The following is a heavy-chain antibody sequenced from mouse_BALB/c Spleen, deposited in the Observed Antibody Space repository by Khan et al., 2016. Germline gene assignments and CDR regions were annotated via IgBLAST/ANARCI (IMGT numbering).Heavy chain of an antibody. V-gene: IGHV2-9*02. Sequence: QVQLKESGPGLVAPSQSLSITCTVSGFSLANYGVHWVRQPPGKGLEWLGVIWAGGSTNYNSALMSRLSISNDNSKSQVFFKMNSQQTYATAMYCCACPLLRLKAWFAYWGQGTLVTVS. CDR2: IWAGGST. CDR3: ACPLLRLKAWFAY. J-gene: IGHJ3*01. D-gene: IGHD1-2*01. CDR1: GFSLANYG.